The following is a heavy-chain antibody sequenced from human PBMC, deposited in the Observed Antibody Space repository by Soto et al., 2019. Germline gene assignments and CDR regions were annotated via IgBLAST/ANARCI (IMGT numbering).Heavy chain of an antibody. Sequence: QVQLVQSGAEVKKPGSSVKVSCKASGGTFSSYTISWVRQAPGQGLEWMGRIIPILGIANYAQKVQGRVTMTADKSTSTAYMELRSLRSEDTAVYYCAAEYGGNSAWGQGTLVTVSS. J-gene: IGHJ4*02. CDR2: IIPILGIA. D-gene: IGHD4-17*01. V-gene: IGHV1-69*02. CDR1: GGTFSSYT. CDR3: AAEYGGNSA.